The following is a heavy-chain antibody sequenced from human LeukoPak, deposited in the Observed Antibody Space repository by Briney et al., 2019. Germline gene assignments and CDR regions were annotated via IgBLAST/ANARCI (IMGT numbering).Heavy chain of an antibody. CDR1: GFTFDDYT. J-gene: IGHJ4*02. CDR2: ISWDGGST. D-gene: IGHD4-17*01. V-gene: IGHV3-43*01. CDR3: AKSKIAVTTGYLDY. Sequence: GGSLRLSCAASGFTFDDYTMHWVRQAPGKGLEWVSLISWDGGSTYYADSVKGRFTISRDNSKNSLYLQMNSLRTEDTALYYCAKSKIAVTTGYLDYWGQGTLVTVSS.